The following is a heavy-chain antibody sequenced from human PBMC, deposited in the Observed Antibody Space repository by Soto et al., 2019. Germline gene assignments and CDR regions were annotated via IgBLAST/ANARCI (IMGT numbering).Heavy chain of an antibody. V-gene: IGHV3-23*01. Sequence: GGSLRLSCAASGFTFSSYGMSWVRQAPGKGLEWVSTTSGSGGATYYADSVKGRFTISRDNSKNTLYLQMNSLRADDTAVYYCAKPTTTVTTLGDFDYWGQGTLVTVSS. CDR1: GFTFSSYG. D-gene: IGHD4-4*01. J-gene: IGHJ4*02. CDR3: AKPTTTVTTLGDFDY. CDR2: TSGSGGAT.